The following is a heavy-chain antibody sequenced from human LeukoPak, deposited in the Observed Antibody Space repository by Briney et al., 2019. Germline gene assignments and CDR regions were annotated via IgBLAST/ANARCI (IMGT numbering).Heavy chain of an antibody. V-gene: IGHV4-34*01. CDR3: ARGLDQYGSGSYYNDY. CDR1: GGTFSGYY. J-gene: IGHJ4*02. D-gene: IGHD3-10*01. Sequence: SETLSLTCAVYGGTFSGYYWSWIRQPPGKGLEWIGEINHSGSTNYNPSLKSRVTISVDTSKNQFSLKLSSVTAADTAVYYCARGLDQYGSGSYYNDYWGQGTLVTVSS. CDR2: INHSGST.